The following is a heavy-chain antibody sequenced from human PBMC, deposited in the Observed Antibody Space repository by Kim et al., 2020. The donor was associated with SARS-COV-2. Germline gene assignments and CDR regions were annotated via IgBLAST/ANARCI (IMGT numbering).Heavy chain of an antibody. Sequence: KSSQKFQGRANITRDTSARTAYMELSSLRSEDTAVYYCARDPLAAAAFMDVWGKGTTVTVSS. V-gene: IGHV1-3*01. J-gene: IGHJ6*03. D-gene: IGHD6-13*01. CDR3: ARDPLAAAAFMDV.